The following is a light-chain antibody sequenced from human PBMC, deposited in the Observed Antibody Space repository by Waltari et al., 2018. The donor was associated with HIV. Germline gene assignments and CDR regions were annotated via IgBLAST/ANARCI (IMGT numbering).Light chain of an antibody. J-gene: IGLJ1*01. CDR2: DVN. V-gene: IGLV2-14*01. CDR3: SSYTGSDTLLGV. CDR1: SSDVGAYNY. Sequence: QSALTQPASVSGSPGQSIPISCTGTSSDVGAYNYVPWYQQHPGQAPKLIIYDVNYRPSGISSRFSGSKSGNTASLTISGLQAEDEADYYCSSYTGSDTLLGVFGTGTKVTVL.